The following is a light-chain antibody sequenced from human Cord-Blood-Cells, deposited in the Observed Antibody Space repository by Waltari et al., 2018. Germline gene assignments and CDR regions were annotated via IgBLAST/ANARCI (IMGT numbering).Light chain of an antibody. Sequence: EIVMTQSPATLSVSPGARATLSCRASQSVSSNLAWYQQKPGQAPRLLIYGASTRATGIPARFRGSGSGTEFTLTISSLQSEDFAVYYCQQYNNWLTFGGGTKVEIK. CDR2: GAS. CDR1: QSVSSN. CDR3: QQYNNWLT. V-gene: IGKV3-15*01. J-gene: IGKJ4*01.